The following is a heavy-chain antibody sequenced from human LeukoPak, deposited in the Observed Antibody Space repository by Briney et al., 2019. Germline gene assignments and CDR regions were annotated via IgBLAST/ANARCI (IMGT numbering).Heavy chain of an antibody. J-gene: IGHJ6*03. Sequence: ASVKVSCKASGGTFSSYAISWVRQPPGQGLEWMGGIAPIFGTANYAQKFQGKVTITKDESTSIAYMELSSLKSEDTAVYYCARDSEGFDSSSWYRTKYYYYYYYMDVWGKGTTVTVSS. V-gene: IGHV1-69*05. CDR1: GGTFSSYA. D-gene: IGHD6-13*01. CDR3: ARDSEGFDSSSWYRTKYYYYYYYMDV. CDR2: IAPIFGTA.